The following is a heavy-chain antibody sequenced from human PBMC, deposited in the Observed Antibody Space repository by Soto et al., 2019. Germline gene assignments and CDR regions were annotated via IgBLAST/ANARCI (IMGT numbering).Heavy chain of an antibody. V-gene: IGHV5-10-1*01. CDR1: GYSFTSYW. CDR3: ARSDYSNYPEDYYYYYGMDV. Sequence: GESLKISCKGSGYSFTSYWISWVRQMPWKGLEWMGRIDPSDSYTNYSPSFQGHVTISADKSISTAYLQWSSLKASDTAMYYCARSDYSNYPEDYYYYYGMDVWGQGTTVTVSS. J-gene: IGHJ6*02. D-gene: IGHD4-4*01. CDR2: IDPSDSYT.